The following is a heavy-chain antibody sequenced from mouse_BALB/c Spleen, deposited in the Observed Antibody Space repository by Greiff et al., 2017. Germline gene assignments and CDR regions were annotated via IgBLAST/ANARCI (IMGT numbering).Heavy chain of an antibody. Sequence: EVNVVESGGGLVQPGGSLRLSCATSGFTFTDYYMSWVRQPPGKALEWLGFIRNKANGYTTEYSASVKGRFTISRDNSQSILYLQMNTLRAEDSATYYCARDTDGYYFYAMDYWGQGTSVTVSS. CDR2: IRNKANGYTT. J-gene: IGHJ4*01. CDR1: GFTFTDYY. D-gene: IGHD2-3*01. V-gene: IGHV7-3*02. CDR3: ARDTDGYYFYAMDY.